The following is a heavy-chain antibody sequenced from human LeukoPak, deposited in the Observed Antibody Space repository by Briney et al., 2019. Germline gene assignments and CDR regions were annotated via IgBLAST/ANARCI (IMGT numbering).Heavy chain of an antibody. J-gene: IGHJ5*02. CDR1: GFTFSSYG. D-gene: IGHD6-13*01. V-gene: IGHV3-23*01. CDR3: ARDWGSYSSSWFDP. Sequence: PGGSLRLSCAASGFTFSSYGMSWVRQAPGKGLEWVSAISGSGGSTYYADSVKGRFTISRDNSKNTLYLQMNSLRAEDTAVYYCARDWGSYSSSWFDPWGQGTLVTVSS. CDR2: ISGSGGST.